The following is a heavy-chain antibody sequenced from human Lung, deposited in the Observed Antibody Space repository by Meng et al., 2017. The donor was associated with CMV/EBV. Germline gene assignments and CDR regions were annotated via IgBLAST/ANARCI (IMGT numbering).Heavy chain of an antibody. CDR3: ARVWKPGIAAAEY. D-gene: IGHD6-13*01. V-gene: IGHV1-2*02. Sequence: CKASGYTFTGYYMHWVRQAPGKGLEWMGWINPNSGGKNYAQKFQGRVTMTRDTSISTAYMELSRLRSDDTAVYYCARVWKPGIAAAEYWGQGTLVTVSS. J-gene: IGHJ4*02. CDR1: GYTFTGYY. CDR2: INPNSGGK.